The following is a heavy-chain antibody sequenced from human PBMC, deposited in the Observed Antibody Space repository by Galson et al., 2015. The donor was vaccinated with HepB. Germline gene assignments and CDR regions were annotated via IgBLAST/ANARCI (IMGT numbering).Heavy chain of an antibody. Sequence: SLRLSCAASGFTISTYWMHWVRQAQGKGLVWVSRINSDASSTDYADSVRGRFTISRDTAKKTMYLQMNSLRAEDTAVHYCARDRNLYYYNSGGFLSWGRGTLVTVSS. CDR1: GFTISTYW. J-gene: IGHJ4*02. D-gene: IGHD3-22*01. CDR2: INSDASST. CDR3: ARDRNLYYYNSGGFLS. V-gene: IGHV3-74*01.